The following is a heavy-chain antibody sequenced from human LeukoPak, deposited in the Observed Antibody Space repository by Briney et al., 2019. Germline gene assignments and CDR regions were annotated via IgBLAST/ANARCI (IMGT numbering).Heavy chain of an antibody. CDR3: AKDQVGG. CDR1: GFIFSDFG. J-gene: IGHJ4*02. CDR2: IRYDGTEQ. V-gene: IGHV3-30*02. D-gene: IGHD3-16*01. Sequence: GGSLRLSCAASGFIFSDFGMHWVRQAPGRGLQWVAFIRYDGTEQYYADSVKGRFTIPRDNSKNTLYLQMNSLRDEDAAVYYCAKDQVGGWGQGTLVTVSS.